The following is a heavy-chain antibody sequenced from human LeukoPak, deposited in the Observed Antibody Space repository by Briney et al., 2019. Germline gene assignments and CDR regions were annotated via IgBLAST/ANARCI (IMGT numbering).Heavy chain of an antibody. CDR2: IYSSGGT. CDR3: ARLPRAEYYYGSGSYYEAWFDP. CDR1: GVSIGSTSSY. Sequence: SETLSLTCTVSGVSIGSTSSYWAWIRQRPGKGLEWIGIIYSSGGTYYNPSLRSRVTISVDTSKNQFSLKLSSVTAADTAVYYCARLPRAEYYYGSGSYYEAWFDPWGQGTLVTVSS. V-gene: IGHV4-39*01. D-gene: IGHD3-10*01. J-gene: IGHJ5*02.